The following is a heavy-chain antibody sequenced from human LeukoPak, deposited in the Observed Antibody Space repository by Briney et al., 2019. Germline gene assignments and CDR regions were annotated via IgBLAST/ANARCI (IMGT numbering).Heavy chain of an antibody. CDR1: GYTFTNYG. J-gene: IGHJ3*02. CDR3: ARGGDMRGVGAFDI. D-gene: IGHD3-22*01. V-gene: IGHV1-18*01. Sequence: ASVKVSCKASGYTFTNYGINWVRQAPGQGLEWMGWISTYNGNTKYAPTFQGRVTMTRDTSTTTAYMELRGLRSDDTALYYCARGGDMRGVGAFDIWVQGGMVTVSS. CDR2: ISTYNGNT.